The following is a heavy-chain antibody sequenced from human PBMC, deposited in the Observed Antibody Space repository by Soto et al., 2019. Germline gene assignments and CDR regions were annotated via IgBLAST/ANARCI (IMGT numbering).Heavy chain of an antibody. CDR1: GFTFSTYA. Sequence: QVQLVESGGGVVQPGRSLRLSCTASGFTFSTYAMHWLRQAPGKGLEWVAVISYDGSNKYYADSVKGRFTISRDNSKNTLYVQMNSLRAEDTAVYYCARDHRMDVWGQGTXVX. CDR2: ISYDGSNK. CDR3: ARDHRMDV. V-gene: IGHV3-30-3*01. J-gene: IGHJ6*02.